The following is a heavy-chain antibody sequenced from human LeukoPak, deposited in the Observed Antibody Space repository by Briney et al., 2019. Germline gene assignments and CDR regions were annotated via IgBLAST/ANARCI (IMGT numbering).Heavy chain of an antibody. J-gene: IGHJ5*02. Sequence: ASVKVSCKASGYTFTSYGISWVRQAPGQGLEWMGWISAYYGNTNYAQKLQGRVTMTADTSTSTAYMELRSLRSDDTAVYYCARGERITIFGVVTKYNWFDPWGQGTLVTVSS. V-gene: IGHV1-18*01. CDR1: GYTFTSYG. D-gene: IGHD3-3*01. CDR3: ARGERITIFGVVTKYNWFDP. CDR2: ISAYYGNT.